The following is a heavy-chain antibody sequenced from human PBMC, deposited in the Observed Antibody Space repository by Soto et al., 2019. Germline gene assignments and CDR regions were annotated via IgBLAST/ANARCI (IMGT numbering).Heavy chain of an antibody. CDR3: AKGYNYGYGHY. D-gene: IGHD5-18*01. Sequence: QVQLVQSGAEVKKPGASVKVSCKASGYTFTTYGISWVRQAPGQGLEWMGWVSGYNGNTKYAQKFQGRVTMTTDTSTATAYMELRSLRSADTAVYYCAKGYNYGYGHYWGLGTLVTVSS. CDR2: VSGYNGNT. CDR1: GYTFTTYG. V-gene: IGHV1-18*01. J-gene: IGHJ4*02.